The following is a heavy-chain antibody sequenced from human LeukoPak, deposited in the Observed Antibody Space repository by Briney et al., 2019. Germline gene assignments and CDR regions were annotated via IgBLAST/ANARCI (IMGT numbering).Heavy chain of an antibody. Sequence: SQTLSLTCTVSGGSISSGGYYWSWIRQHPGKGLEWIGYIYYSGSTYYNPSLKSRVTISVDTSKNQFSLKLSSVTAADMAVYYCARDLTYCGGDCHWFDPWGQGTLVTVSS. CDR2: IYYSGST. CDR1: GGSISSGGYY. J-gene: IGHJ5*02. CDR3: ARDLTYCGGDCHWFDP. V-gene: IGHV4-31*03. D-gene: IGHD2-21*02.